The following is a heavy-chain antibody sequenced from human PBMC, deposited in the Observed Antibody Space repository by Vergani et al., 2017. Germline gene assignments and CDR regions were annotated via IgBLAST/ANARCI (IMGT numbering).Heavy chain of an antibody. J-gene: IGHJ4*02. CDR3: ASTDLVDTAMVITYYFDY. Sequence: QLQLQESGPGLVKPSETLSLTCTVSGGSLSSSSYYWGWIRQPPGKGLEWIGSIYYSGSTYYNPSLKSRVTISVDTSKNQFSLKLSSVTAADTAVYYCASTDLVDTAMVITYYFDYWGQGTLVTVSS. CDR1: GGSLSSSSYY. D-gene: IGHD5-18*01. CDR2: IYYSGST. V-gene: IGHV4-39*01.